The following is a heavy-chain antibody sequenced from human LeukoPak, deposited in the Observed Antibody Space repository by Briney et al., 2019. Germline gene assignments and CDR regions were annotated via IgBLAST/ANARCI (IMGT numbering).Heavy chain of an antibody. V-gene: IGHV4-31*03. Sequence: SETLSLTCTVSGDSISSGVYYWSWIRQHPGKGLEWIGYIYYSGSTYYNPSLKSRVTISVDTSKNQFSLKLSSVTAADTAVYYCASREGVRVGYFDYWGQGTLVTVSS. CDR1: GDSISSGVYY. D-gene: IGHD3-10*01. CDR2: IYYSGST. J-gene: IGHJ4*02. CDR3: ASREGVRVGYFDY.